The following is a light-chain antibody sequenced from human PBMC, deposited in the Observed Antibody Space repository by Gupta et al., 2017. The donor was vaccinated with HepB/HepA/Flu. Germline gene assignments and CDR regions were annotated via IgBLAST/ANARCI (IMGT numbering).Light chain of an antibody. V-gene: IGKV1-5*03. J-gene: IGKJ1*01. CDR1: QSISSW. CDR2: KAS. CDR3: QQENSSSWT. Sequence: DIQMTQSPSTLSASVGDRVTITCRASQSISSWLAWYQQKPGKAPKLLIYKASSLESGVPSRFSGSGSGTEFTLTISSLQPDDFATYYCQQENSSSWTFGQGTKVEIK.